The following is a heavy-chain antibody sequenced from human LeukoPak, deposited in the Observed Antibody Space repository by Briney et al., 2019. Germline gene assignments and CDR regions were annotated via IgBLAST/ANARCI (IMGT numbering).Heavy chain of an antibody. Sequence: GASVKVSCKASGYTFTSYGISWVRQAPGQGLEWMGWISAFNGNTNYAQKLQGRVTMTTDTSTSTAYMELRSLRSDDTAVYYCARGRYYYGSGSYYNPWYFDYWGQGTLVTVSS. CDR1: GYTFTSYG. V-gene: IGHV1-18*01. J-gene: IGHJ4*02. CDR3: ARGRYYYGSGSYYNPWYFDY. D-gene: IGHD3-10*01. CDR2: ISAFNGNT.